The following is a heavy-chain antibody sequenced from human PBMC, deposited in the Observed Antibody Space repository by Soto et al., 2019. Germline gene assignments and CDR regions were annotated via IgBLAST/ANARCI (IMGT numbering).Heavy chain of an antibody. D-gene: IGHD3-10*01. Sequence: PSETLSLTCTVSGGSISSGGYYWSWIRQHPGKGLEWIGYIYYSGSTYYSPSLKSRVTISVDTSKNQFSLKLSSVTAADTAVYYCAGGGVRGVITRTRDYYGMDVWGQGTTVTVSS. V-gene: IGHV4-31*03. CDR2: IYYSGST. CDR3: AGGGVRGVITRTRDYYGMDV. J-gene: IGHJ6*02. CDR1: GGSISSGGYY.